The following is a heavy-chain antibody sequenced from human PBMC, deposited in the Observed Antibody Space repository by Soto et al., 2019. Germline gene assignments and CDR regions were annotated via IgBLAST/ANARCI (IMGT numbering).Heavy chain of an antibody. V-gene: IGHV3-15*01. CDR2: SKAKVDGGTA. J-gene: IGHJ4*02. CDR1: GFTFTDAW. Sequence: GGSLTLSCTASGFTFTDAWMSWVRQAPGKGLEWVGRSKAKVDGGTADFAAPVKGRFTMSRDDSKNTLYLQLNNLKTEDTAVYYCTTLPLDYWGQGALVTVSS. CDR3: TTLPLDY.